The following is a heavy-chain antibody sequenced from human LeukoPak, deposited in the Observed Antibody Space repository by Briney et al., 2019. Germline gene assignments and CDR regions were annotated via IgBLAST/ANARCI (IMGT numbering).Heavy chain of an antibody. J-gene: IGHJ4*02. D-gene: IGHD3-3*01. CDR3: ASTTTVDFWSGYGYFDY. V-gene: IGHV4-59*01. CDR2: MYYSGST. CDR1: GGSISSYY. Sequence: PSETLSLTCTVSGGSISSYYWSWIRQPPGKGLEWIGYMYYSGSTNYNPSLKSRVTISADTSKNHFSLKLSSVTAADTAVYYCASTTTVDFWSGYGYFDYWGQGTLVTVSS.